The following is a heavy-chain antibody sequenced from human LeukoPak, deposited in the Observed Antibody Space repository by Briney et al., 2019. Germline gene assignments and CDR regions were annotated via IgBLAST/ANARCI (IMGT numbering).Heavy chain of an antibody. CDR1: GYSFADYY. Sequence: GASVKVSCKASGYSFADYYMHWVRQAPGQGLEWMGWIKPNSGGTRSAQKFQGRVTMTRDTSISTAYMELSRLRSDDTAVYYCARGIVVVVAATGYFDYWGQGTLVTVSS. V-gene: IGHV1-2*02. D-gene: IGHD2-15*01. CDR3: ARGIVVVVAATGYFDY. CDR2: IKPNSGGT. J-gene: IGHJ4*02.